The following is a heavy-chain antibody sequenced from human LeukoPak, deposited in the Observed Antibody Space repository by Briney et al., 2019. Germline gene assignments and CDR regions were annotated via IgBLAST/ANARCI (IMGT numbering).Heavy chain of an antibody. J-gene: IGHJ5*02. CDR1: GFTFSSYE. Sequence: GGSLRLSCAASGFTFSSYEMNWVRQAPGKGLEWVSYISSSGSTIHYADSVKGRFTISRDNAKNSLYLQMNSLRAEDTAVYYCAREYPPGSYRQFDPWGQGTLVTVSS. CDR2: ISSSGSTI. D-gene: IGHD3-16*02. CDR3: AREYPPGSYRQFDP. V-gene: IGHV3-48*03.